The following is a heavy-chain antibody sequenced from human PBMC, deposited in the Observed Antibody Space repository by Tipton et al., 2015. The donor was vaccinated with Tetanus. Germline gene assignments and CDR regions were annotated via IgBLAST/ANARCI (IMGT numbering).Heavy chain of an antibody. D-gene: IGHD6-6*01. CDR3: ARDQGGGRVVRLNWFDP. Sequence: TLSLTCTVSGGSISSGGYFWNWLRQHPGKGLEWIGYIYYSGSTYYNPSLKSRVAMSVDTSKNQFSLSLSSVTAADTAVYYCARDQGGGRVVRLNWFDPWGQGTLVTVSS. V-gene: IGHV4-31*03. CDR2: IYYSGST. J-gene: IGHJ5*02. CDR1: GGSISSGGYF.